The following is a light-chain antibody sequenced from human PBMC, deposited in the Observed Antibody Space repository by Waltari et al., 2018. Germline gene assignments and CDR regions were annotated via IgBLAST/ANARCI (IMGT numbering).Light chain of an antibody. CDR2: LGS. J-gene: IGKJ4*01. CDR3: MQALETPLT. Sequence: EIVMTQSPVSLPVAPGDAASISCRSIQSLLRDIKYNYLNWYLQKPGPSPQLLIYLGSTRASGVPDRFSASGSGTYFTLKISRVEAEDVGVYFCMQALETPLTFGGGTKVEIK. CDR1: QSLLRDIKYNY. V-gene: IGKV2-28*01.